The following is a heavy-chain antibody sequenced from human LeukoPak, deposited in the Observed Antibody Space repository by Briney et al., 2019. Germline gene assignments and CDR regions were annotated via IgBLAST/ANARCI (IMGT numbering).Heavy chain of an antibody. CDR3: ARRWNYGRNYYIDV. D-gene: IGHD1-7*01. V-gene: IGHV4-34*01. CDR1: GGSFSNYY. Sequence: SETLSLTFAVYGGSFSNYYWSWIRQPPGRGLEWIGEINDSGRTNYNPSLMSRVTVSVDTSKNQFSLRLTSVTATDTAVYYCARRWNYGRNYYIDVWGNGATVSVSS. J-gene: IGHJ6*03. CDR2: INDSGRT.